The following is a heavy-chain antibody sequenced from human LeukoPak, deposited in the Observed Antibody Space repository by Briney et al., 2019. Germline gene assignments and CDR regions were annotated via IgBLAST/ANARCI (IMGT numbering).Heavy chain of an antibody. V-gene: IGHV3-23*01. CDR3: ASSTYNYDYALDV. Sequence: GGSLRLSCAASGFTFSSYAMSWVRQAPGKGLEWVSAISGSGGSTYYADSVKGRFTISRDNSKNTLYLQLNSLRVEDTAVYYCASSTYNYDYALDVWGQGTTVTVSS. CDR1: GFTFSSYA. D-gene: IGHD5-24*01. J-gene: IGHJ6*02. CDR2: ISGSGGST.